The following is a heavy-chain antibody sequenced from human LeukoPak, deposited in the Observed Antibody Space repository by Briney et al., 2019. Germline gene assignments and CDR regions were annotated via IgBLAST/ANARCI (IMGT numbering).Heavy chain of an antibody. D-gene: IGHD5-18*01. Sequence: SETLSLNCAVSGGSVITYNWSWIRQPPGKGLECIGYVYDTGSANYNPSLKSRVTISINTSKKQFSLKLSSGAAADAALYYCARHSLGYNYGPFDSWGEGTLVTVSS. CDR3: ARHSLGYNYGPFDS. V-gene: IGHV4-59*08. CDR2: VYDTGSA. J-gene: IGHJ4*02. CDR1: GGSVITYN.